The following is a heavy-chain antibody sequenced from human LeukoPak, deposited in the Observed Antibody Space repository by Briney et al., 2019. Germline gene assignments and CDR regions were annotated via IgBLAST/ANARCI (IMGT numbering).Heavy chain of an antibody. CDR3: ARDLYYGSGSDSRGWFDP. CDR2: INPTGGST. D-gene: IGHD3-10*01. V-gene: IGHV1-46*01. J-gene: IGHJ5*02. CDR1: GYTFTSYY. Sequence: GASVKVSCKASGYTFTSYYMHWVRQAPGQGLEWMGIINPTGGSTSYEQKFQGRVTLTRDTSTSTVYMELNSLRSEDTAVYYCARDLYYGSGSDSRGWFDPWGQGTLVTVSS.